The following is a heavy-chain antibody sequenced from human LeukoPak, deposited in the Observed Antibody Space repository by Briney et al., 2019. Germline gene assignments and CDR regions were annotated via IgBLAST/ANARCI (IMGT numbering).Heavy chain of an antibody. Sequence: PGRSLRLSCAASGFTFSSYGMHWVRQAPGKGLEWVAVISYDGSNKYYADSVKGRFTISRDNSKNTLYLQMNSLRAEDTAVYYCAMDSSGLGFDPWGQGTLVTVSS. J-gene: IGHJ5*02. CDR2: ISYDGSNK. CDR3: AMDSSGLGFDP. CDR1: GFTFSSYG. V-gene: IGHV3-30*03. D-gene: IGHD6-19*01.